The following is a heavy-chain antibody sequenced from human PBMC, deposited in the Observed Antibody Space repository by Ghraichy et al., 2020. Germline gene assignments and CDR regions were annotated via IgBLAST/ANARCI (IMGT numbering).Heavy chain of an antibody. V-gene: IGHV6-1*01. CDR1: GDSVSRNSGA. D-gene: IGHD1-26*01. J-gene: IGHJ3*01. Sequence: SQTLSLTCAISGDSVSRNSGAWNWIRQSPSRGLEWLGRTYYRSKWSNDYAVSVKSRITINPDNSQNQFYLHLNPVNPEDPAWYYCASKVGASDAFDHWGQGTMVTVSS. CDR2: TYYRSKWSN. CDR3: ASKVGASDAFDH.